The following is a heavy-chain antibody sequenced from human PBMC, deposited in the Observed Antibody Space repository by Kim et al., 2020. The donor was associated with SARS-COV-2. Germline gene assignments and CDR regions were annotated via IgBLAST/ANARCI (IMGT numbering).Heavy chain of an antibody. J-gene: IGHJ6*02. CDR2: ISWNSGSI. D-gene: IGHD3-3*01. CDR1: GFTFGDYA. CDR3: ANFRSGYYDGMDV. V-gene: IGHV3-9*01. Sequence: GGSLRLSCAASGFTFGDYAMHWVRQAPGKGLEWVSGISWNSGSIGYADSVKGRFTISRDNAKNSLYLQMNSLRAEDTALYYCANFRSGYYDGMDVWGQGTTVTVSS.